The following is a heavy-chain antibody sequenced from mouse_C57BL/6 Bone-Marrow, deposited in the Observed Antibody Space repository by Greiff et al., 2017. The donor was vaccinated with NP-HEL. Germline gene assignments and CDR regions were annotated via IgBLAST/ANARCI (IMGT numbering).Heavy chain of an antibody. CDR3: TRGAY. CDR2: IYPGDGDT. V-gene: IGHV1-80*01. CDR1: GYEFSNYW. Sequence: QVQLQQSGAELVKPGASVKLSCKASGYEFSNYWMNWVKQRPGKGLEWIGQIYPGDGDTNYNGKFKDKATLTADKSSSTAYMQLSRLTSEGSAVYFCTRGAYWGQGTLVTVSA. J-gene: IGHJ3*01.